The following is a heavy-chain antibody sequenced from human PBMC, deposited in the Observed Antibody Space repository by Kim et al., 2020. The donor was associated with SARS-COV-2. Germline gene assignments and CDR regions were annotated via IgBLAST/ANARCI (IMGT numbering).Heavy chain of an antibody. D-gene: IGHD1-26*01. Sequence: GESLKISCKGSGYSFTSYWLSWVRQLPGKGLEWMGRIDPSDSYTNYSPSFQVHVTISADKSISPAHLHCSTLKASDTAIYYCSRDWDGRNLPFYYWVQAT. V-gene: IGHV5-10-1*01. CDR3: SRDWDGRNLPFYY. J-gene: IGHJ4*01. CDR2: IDPSDSYT. CDR1: GYSFTSYW.